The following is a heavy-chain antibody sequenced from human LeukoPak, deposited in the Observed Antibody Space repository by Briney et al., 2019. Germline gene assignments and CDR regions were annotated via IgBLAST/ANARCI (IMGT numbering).Heavy chain of an antibody. J-gene: IGHJ4*02. D-gene: IGHD7-27*01. V-gene: IGHV1-69*04. CDR3: AGPKIWGSEEFDY. CDR1: GGTFSSYA. Sequence: SVKVSCKASGGTFSSYAISWVRQAPGQGLEWMGRIIPILGIANYAQKFQGRVTITADKSTSTAYMELSSLRSEDTAVYYCAGPKIWGSEEFDYWGQGTLVTVSS. CDR2: IIPILGIA.